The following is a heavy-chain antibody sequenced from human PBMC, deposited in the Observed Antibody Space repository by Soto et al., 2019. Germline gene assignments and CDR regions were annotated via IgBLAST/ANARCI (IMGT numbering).Heavy chain of an antibody. D-gene: IGHD6-13*01. CDR3: AKSGYSSSWYYFDY. V-gene: IGHV3-9*01. Sequence: GGSLRLSCAASGFTFDDYAMHWVRQAPGKGLEWVSGISWNSGSIGYADSVKGRFTISRDNAKNSLYLQMNSLRAEDTALYYCAKSGYSSSWYYFDYWGQGTLVTVSS. J-gene: IGHJ4*02. CDR2: ISWNSGSI. CDR1: GFTFDDYA.